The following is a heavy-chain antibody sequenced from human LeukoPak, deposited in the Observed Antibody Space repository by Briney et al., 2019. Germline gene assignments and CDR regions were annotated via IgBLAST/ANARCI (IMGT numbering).Heavy chain of an antibody. CDR2: IYSTGSA. CDR3: ARDASGYRDYPDDAFDI. J-gene: IGHJ3*02. D-gene: IGHD4-17*01. Sequence: SETLSLTCTVSGGSISSYYWSWIRQPAGKGLEWIGRIYSTGSANYNPSLKSRVTMPVDTSKNQFSLKLTSVTAADTAVYYCARDASGYRDYPDDAFDIWGQGTMVTVSS. CDR1: GGSISSYY. V-gene: IGHV4-4*07.